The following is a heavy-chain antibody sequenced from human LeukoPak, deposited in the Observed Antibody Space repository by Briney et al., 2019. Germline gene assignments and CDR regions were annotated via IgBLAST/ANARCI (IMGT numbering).Heavy chain of an antibody. V-gene: IGHV3-7*01. Sequence: GGSLRLSCAASGFTFSTYAVTWVRQAPVKGLEWVANIKYDGSEEYYVDSVKGRFFISRDNANNSLYLEMNSLKVEDTAVYYCARDPSRPWDLRDLDYWGQGTLVTVSS. CDR2: IKYDGSEE. J-gene: IGHJ4*02. D-gene: IGHD1-26*01. CDR3: ARDPSRPWDLRDLDY. CDR1: GFTFSTYA.